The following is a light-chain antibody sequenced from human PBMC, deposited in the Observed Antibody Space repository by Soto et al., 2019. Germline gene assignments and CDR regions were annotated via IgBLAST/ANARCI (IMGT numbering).Light chain of an antibody. CDR3: TSYTGDDFTFI. V-gene: IGLV2-8*01. CDR2: EVS. J-gene: IGLJ1*01. Sequence: QSVLAQPPSASLSLGQSVTISCAGTSSDIGTYDYVSWYQQHPGRAPKLIIFEVSKRPSGVPDRFSGSKSGNTASLIVSGLQPDDEAEYHCTSYTGDDFTFIFGTGTKVTVL. CDR1: SSDIGTYDY.